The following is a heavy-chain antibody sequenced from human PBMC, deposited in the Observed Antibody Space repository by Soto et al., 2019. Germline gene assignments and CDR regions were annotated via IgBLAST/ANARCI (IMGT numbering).Heavy chain of an antibody. CDR3: ARSVSNYVNWFDP. CDR1: GFTFSSYN. D-gene: IGHD4-4*01. Sequence: GGSLRLSCAASGFTFSSYNMNWVRQAPGKGLEWVSYISSSSSTRYYADSVKGRFTISRDKAKNSLYLQMNSLRAEDTAVYYCARSVSNYVNWFDPWGQGTLVTVSS. V-gene: IGHV3-48*01. J-gene: IGHJ5*02. CDR2: ISSSSSTR.